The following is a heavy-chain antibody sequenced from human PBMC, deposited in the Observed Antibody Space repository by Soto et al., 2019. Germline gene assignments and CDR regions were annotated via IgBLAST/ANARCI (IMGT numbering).Heavy chain of an antibody. J-gene: IGHJ4*02. CDR1: GIMFGQYA. Sequence: GGSLRLSCAASGIMFGQYATSWVRLAPGKGLEWVSVVGPSGASTFYADSVRGRFTISRDNSENTLYLQMNSLRAADTALYFCARSYYYESTGYYRTFDYWGPGTLVTVYS. D-gene: IGHD3-22*01. CDR3: ARSYYYESTGYYRTFDY. V-gene: IGHV3-23*01. CDR2: VGPSGAST.